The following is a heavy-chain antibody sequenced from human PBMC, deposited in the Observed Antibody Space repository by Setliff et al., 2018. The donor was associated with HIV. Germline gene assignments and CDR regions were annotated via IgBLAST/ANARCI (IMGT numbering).Heavy chain of an antibody. Sequence: SETLSLTCTVSGDSISTDNYHWGWIRQPPGKGLEWIGHTANTDYNPSLKSRVTVSVDTSKNQLSLRLSSVTAADTAVYYCARQRHSGRGFFDYWGQGILVTVSS. CDR3: ARQRHSGRGFFDY. CDR1: GDSISTDNYH. CDR2: TANT. V-gene: IGHV4-39*01. D-gene: IGHD1-26*01. J-gene: IGHJ4*02.